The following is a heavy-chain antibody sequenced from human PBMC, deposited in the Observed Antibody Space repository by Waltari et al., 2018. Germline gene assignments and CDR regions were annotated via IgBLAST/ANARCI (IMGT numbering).Heavy chain of an antibody. D-gene: IGHD6-13*01. J-gene: IGHJ6*02. CDR2: IYYSGST. CDR3: ARDRIAAVEDYYYGMTS. Sequence: QVQLQESGPGLVKPSETLSLTCTVSGGSISSYYWSWIRQPPGKGLEWIGYIYYSGSTNYNPSLKSRVTISVDTSKNQFSLKLSSVTAADTAVYYCARDRIAAVEDYYYGMTSGAKG. CDR1: GGSISSYY. V-gene: IGHV4-59*01.